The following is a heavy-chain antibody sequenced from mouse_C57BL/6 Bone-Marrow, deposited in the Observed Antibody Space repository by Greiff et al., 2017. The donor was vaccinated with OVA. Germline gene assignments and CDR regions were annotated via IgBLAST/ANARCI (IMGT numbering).Heavy chain of an antibody. CDR1: GYAFSSSW. CDR3: ARSKAHFDY. Sequence: VKLQESGPELVKPGASVKISCKASGYAFSSSWMNWVKQRPGKGLEWIGRIYPGAGDTHYNGKFKGKATLTADKSSSTAYMQLSSLTSDDSAVYFCARSKAHFDYWGQGTTLTVSS. CDR2: IYPGAGDT. V-gene: IGHV1-82*01. J-gene: IGHJ2*01.